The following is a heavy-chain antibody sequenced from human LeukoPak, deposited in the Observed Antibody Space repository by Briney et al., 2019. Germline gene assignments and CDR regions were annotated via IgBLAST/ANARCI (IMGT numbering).Heavy chain of an antibody. CDR2: ISGSGGST. D-gene: IGHD6-19*01. CDR3: AKVGAVAGYYFDY. Sequence: GGSLRLSCAASGFTFNTYGMTWVRQTPGKGLEWVSAISGSGGSTYYADSVKGRFTISRDNSKNTLYLQMNSLRAEDTAVYYCAKVGAVAGYYFDYWGQGTLVTVSS. J-gene: IGHJ4*02. V-gene: IGHV3-23*01. CDR1: GFTFNTYG.